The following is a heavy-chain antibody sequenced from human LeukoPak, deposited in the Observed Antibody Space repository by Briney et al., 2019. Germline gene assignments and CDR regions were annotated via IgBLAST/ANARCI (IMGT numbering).Heavy chain of an antibody. CDR3: ARGGLGYFDY. V-gene: IGHV4-39*07. Sequence: PSETLSLTCTVSGGSISSSSYYWGWIRQPPGKGLEWIGEINHSGSTNYNPSLKSRVTISVDTSKNQFSLKLSSVTAADTAVYYCARGGLGYFDYWGQGTLVTVSS. J-gene: IGHJ4*02. D-gene: IGHD3-10*01. CDR1: GGSISSSSYY. CDR2: INHSGST.